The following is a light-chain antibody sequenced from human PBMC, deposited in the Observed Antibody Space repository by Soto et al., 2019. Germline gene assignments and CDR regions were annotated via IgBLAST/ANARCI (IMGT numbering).Light chain of an antibody. CDR2: KAS. CDR3: QQYNSFST. Sequence: DIKMTQSPSTLSASVGDRVTITCRASQTIYTYLAWYQHKPGKAPKLLIHKASSLESGVPSRFSGSGSGTEFTLSISSLQPDDFATYYCQQYNSFSTFGQGTRLEIK. J-gene: IGKJ5*01. CDR1: QTIYTY. V-gene: IGKV1-5*03.